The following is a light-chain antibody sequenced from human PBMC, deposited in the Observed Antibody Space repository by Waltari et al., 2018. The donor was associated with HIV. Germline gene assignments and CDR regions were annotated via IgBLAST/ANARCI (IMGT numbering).Light chain of an antibody. J-gene: IGLJ2*01. CDR2: DDS. Sequence: SYVLTQPSSVSVAPGQTARITCGGNNIGSKSVHWYQERPGQAPVLVVYDDSDRPSGIPVRCSGSNSGDTATLTISRVEAGDEADYYCQVWDTSSAVFGGGTKLTVL. CDR3: QVWDTSSAV. V-gene: IGLV3-21*02. CDR1: NIGSKS.